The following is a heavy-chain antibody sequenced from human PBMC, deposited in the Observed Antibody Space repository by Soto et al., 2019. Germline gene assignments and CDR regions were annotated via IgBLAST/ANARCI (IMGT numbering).Heavy chain of an antibody. J-gene: IGHJ6*02. Sequence: LSLTCTVSGGSISGYYWSWIRQPAGKGLEWIGRLYTMGSTNYNPSLQSRVTMSVDTSKNEFSLKVSSVTAADTAVYFCARVRDYGLGTNRHYYGMDVWGQGTTVTVSS. CDR2: LYTMGST. D-gene: IGHD3-10*01. CDR3: ARVRDYGLGTNRHYYGMDV. V-gene: IGHV4-4*07. CDR1: GGSISGYY.